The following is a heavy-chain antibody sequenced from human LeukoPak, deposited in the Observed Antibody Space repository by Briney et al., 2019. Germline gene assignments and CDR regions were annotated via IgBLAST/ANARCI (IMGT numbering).Heavy chain of an antibody. CDR3: ARGPHWDPHFDY. D-gene: IGHD7-27*01. J-gene: IGHJ4*02. CDR2: INPNSGGT. CDR1: GFTFTAYH. Sequence: GASVKVSCKASGFTFTAYHMHWVRQPPGQGLEWMGWINPNSGGTNYAQKFQGRVTMTRDTSISTAYMELSGLRSDDTAVYYCARGPHWDPHFDYWGQGTLVTVSS. V-gene: IGHV1-2*02.